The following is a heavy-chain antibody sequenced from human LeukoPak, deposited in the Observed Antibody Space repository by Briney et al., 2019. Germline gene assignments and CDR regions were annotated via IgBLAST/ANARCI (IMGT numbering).Heavy chain of an antibody. CDR3: AKTNYDSSFDY. Sequence: GGSLRLSCAASGFTFSSYGMHWVRQAPGKGLEWVAVISYDGSNKYYADSVKGRFTISRDNSKNTLYLQVNSLRAEDTAVYYCAKTNYDSSFDYWGQGTLVTVSS. CDR2: ISYDGSNK. V-gene: IGHV3-30*18. CDR1: GFTFSSYG. J-gene: IGHJ4*02. D-gene: IGHD3-22*01.